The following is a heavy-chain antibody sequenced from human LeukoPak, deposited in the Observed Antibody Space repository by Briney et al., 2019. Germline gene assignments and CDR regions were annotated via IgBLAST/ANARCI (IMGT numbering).Heavy chain of an antibody. CDR2: INQGEGEK. Sequence: PGGSLRLSCVDSGITFSSHWMSWVRQAPGKGLEWVGDINQGEGEKYYVDSVKGRFTISRDNAKKSLFLQMDSLRAEDTAVYYCARGRFIAGTTAYYFDYWGQGTLVTVSS. CDR1: GITFSSHW. D-gene: IGHD1-26*01. V-gene: IGHV3-7*03. CDR3: ARGRFIAGTTAYYFDY. J-gene: IGHJ4*02.